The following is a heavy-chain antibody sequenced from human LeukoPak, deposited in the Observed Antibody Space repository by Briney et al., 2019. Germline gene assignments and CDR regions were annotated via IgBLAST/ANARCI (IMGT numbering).Heavy chain of an antibody. J-gene: IGHJ4*02. CDR1: GGSFSGYY. D-gene: IGHD5-18*01. CDR2: INHSGST. CDR3: ARGGGYGYPTGAN. Sequence: SETLSLTCAVYGGSFSGYYWSWIRQPPGKGLEWIGEINHSGSTNYNPSLKSRATISVDTSKNQFSLKPSSVTAADTAVYYCARGGGYGYPTGANWGQGTQVTVSS. V-gene: IGHV4-34*01.